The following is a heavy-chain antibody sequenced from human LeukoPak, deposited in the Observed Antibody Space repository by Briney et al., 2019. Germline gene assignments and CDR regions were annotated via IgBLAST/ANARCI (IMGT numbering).Heavy chain of an antibody. CDR1: GGSISSGGYY. J-gene: IGHJ4*02. V-gene: IGHV4-61*08. CDR3: ARGWGYFDY. CDR2: IFYTGTT. D-gene: IGHD6-19*01. Sequence: PSQTLSLTCTVSGGSISSGGYYWSWIRQPPGKGLEWIGYIFYTGTTNYNFSLKSRLTISVDTSKNQFSLRLTSVTAADTAVYYCARGWGYFDYWGQGTLVTVSS.